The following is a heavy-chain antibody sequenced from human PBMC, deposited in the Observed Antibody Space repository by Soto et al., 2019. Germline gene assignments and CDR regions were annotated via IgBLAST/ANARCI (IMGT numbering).Heavy chain of an antibody. CDR3: ARLRGQLVLFFFYMDA. CDR1: GGSISSYY. V-gene: IGHV4-59*08. D-gene: IGHD6-6*01. Sequence: PSETLSLTCTVSGGSISSYYWSWIRQPPGKGLEWIGYIYYSGSTNYNPSLKSQATISVDTSKNQFSLKLSSVTAADTAVYYCARLRGQLVLFFFYMDASANETS. CDR2: IYYSGST. J-gene: IGHJ6*04.